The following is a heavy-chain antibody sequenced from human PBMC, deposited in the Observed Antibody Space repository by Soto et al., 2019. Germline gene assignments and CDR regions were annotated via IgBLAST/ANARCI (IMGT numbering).Heavy chain of an antibody. V-gene: IGHV3-23*01. Sequence: VQLLESGGGLVQPGGSLRLSCGASGFTASNYAMTWVRQAPGKGLQWVSTISDSGRGAYYADSVKGRFAISRDNSKNTLLLQMNALRAEDTAVYFCAKDARRTGLVGHWIDWGQGTLVTVSS. CDR3: AKDARRTGLVGHWID. CDR2: ISDSGRGA. CDR1: GFTASNYA. J-gene: IGHJ4*02. D-gene: IGHD2-8*02.